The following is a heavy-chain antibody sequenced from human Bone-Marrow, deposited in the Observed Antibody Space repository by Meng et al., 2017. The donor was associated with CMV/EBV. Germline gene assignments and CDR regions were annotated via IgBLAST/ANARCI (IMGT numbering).Heavy chain of an antibody. CDR3: ARVRNDYGVKFDY. J-gene: IGHJ4*02. Sequence: EGSGFKFSSYAMHWVRQAPGKGLEWVAVISYDGSNKYYADSVKGRFTISRDNSKNTLYLQMNSLRAEDTAVYYCARVRNDYGVKFDYWGQGTLVTVSS. CDR2: ISYDGSNK. D-gene: IGHD4-17*01. V-gene: IGHV3-30-3*01. CDR1: GFKFSSYA.